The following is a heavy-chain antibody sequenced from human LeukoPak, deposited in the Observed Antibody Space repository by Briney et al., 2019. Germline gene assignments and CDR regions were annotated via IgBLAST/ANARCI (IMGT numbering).Heavy chain of an antibody. Sequence: PSETLSLTCTVSGGSISSYYWSWIRQPPGKGLEWIGYIYDSGSTNYNPSLKSRVTISIDTSKNQFSLKLSSVTAADTAVYYCARGEGYYYDRSGYTNWFDPWGQGTLVTVSS. J-gene: IGHJ5*02. V-gene: IGHV4-59*01. D-gene: IGHD3-22*01. CDR3: ARGEGYYYDRSGYTNWFDP. CDR2: IYDSGST. CDR1: GGSISSYY.